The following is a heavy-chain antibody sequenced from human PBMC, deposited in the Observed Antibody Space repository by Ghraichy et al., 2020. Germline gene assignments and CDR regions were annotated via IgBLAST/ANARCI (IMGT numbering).Heavy chain of an antibody. CDR3: ARGAWYDSSGYSIDY. Sequence: ASVKVSCKASGYTFTSYAMHWVRQAPGQRLEWMGWINAGNGNTKYSQKFQGRVTITRDTSASTAYMELSSLRSEDTAVYYCARGAWYDSSGYSIDYWGQGTLVTVSS. V-gene: IGHV1-3*01. J-gene: IGHJ4*02. D-gene: IGHD3-22*01. CDR2: INAGNGNT. CDR1: GYTFTSYA.